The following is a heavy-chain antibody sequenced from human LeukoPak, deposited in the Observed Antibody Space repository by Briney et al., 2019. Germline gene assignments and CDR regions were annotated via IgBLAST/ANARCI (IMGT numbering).Heavy chain of an antibody. D-gene: IGHD3-10*01. Sequence: GSLRLSCAASGFTFSNYWMHWVRQAPGKGLVWVSRINSDGNITNYADSVKGRFTISRDNAKNMLYLQMNSLRAEDTAVYYCARVRYCDYWGQGTLVSVSS. J-gene: IGHJ4*02. V-gene: IGHV3-74*01. CDR2: INSDGNIT. CDR3: ARVRYCDY. CDR1: GFTFSNYW.